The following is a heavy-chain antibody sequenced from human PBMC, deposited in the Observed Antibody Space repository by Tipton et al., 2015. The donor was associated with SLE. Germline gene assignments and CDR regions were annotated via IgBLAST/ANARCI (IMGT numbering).Heavy chain of an antibody. CDR3: ARVAITEYYNYYMDV. CDR1: GFTFSSYA. CDR2: ISDNGGRT. J-gene: IGHJ6*03. Sequence: SLRLSCAASGFTFSSYAMHWVRQAPGQGLEYVSSISDNGGRTYYANSVKGRFIISRDNSKNTLYLQMGSPRAEDMAVYFCARVAITEYYNYYMDVWGQGTTVTVSS. D-gene: IGHD2-21*01. V-gene: IGHV3-64*01.